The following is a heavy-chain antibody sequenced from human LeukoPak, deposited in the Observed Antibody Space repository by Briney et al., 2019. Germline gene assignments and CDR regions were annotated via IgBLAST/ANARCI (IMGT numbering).Heavy chain of an antibody. D-gene: IGHD3-22*01. V-gene: IGHV3-23*01. CDR3: AKGSYYDSSGYPSDY. J-gene: IGHJ4*02. CDR2: ISASGGSS. CDR1: GLIFTSYA. Sequence: PGGSLRLSCAASGLIFTSYAMSWVRQAPGKGLEWVSVISASGGSSYYANSVKGRFTISRDNSKNTLYLQMNSLRAEDTAVYYCAKGSYYDSSGYPSDYWGQGTLVTVSS.